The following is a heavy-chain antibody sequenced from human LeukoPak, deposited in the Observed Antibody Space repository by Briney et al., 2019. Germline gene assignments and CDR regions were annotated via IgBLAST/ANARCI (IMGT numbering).Heavy chain of an antibody. Sequence: PGGSLRLSCAASGFTFSSYEMNWVRQAPGKGLEWVSYISSSGTTIYYADSVKGRFTISRDNAKNSLYLQINSLRDEDTAVYYCARKVGPLDYWGQGTLVTVSS. J-gene: IGHJ4*02. CDR2: ISSSGTTI. V-gene: IGHV3-48*03. CDR1: GFTFSSYE. D-gene: IGHD2-15*01. CDR3: ARKVGPLDY.